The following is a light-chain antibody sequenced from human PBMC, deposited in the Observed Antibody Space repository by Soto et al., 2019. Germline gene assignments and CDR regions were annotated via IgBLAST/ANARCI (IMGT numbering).Light chain of an antibody. CDR2: SAS. V-gene: IGKV1-6*01. J-gene: IGKJ1*01. CDR3: LQYSNYPRT. Sequence: AIEMTQSPSSLSSSVGDRVTITCRASQSIRNELGWYQQRPGRAPKLLIYSASTLESGVPSRFSASGSGTDFTLTISSLQPEDFATYYCLQYSNYPRTFGQGTKVEIK. CDR1: QSIRNE.